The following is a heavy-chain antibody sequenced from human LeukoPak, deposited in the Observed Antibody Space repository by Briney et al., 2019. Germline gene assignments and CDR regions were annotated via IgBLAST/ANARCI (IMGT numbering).Heavy chain of an antibody. V-gene: IGHV3-48*04. D-gene: IGHD4-17*01. CDR2: ISSSSSTI. J-gene: IGHJ6*02. Sequence: GGSLRLSCAASGFTFSSYSMNWVRQAPGKGLEWVSYISSSSSTIYYADSVKGRFTISRDNAKNSLYLQMNSLRAEDTAVYYCARGAGYGDYASPYYYYGMDVWGQGATVTVSS. CDR1: GFTFSSYS. CDR3: ARGAGYGDYASPYYYYGMDV.